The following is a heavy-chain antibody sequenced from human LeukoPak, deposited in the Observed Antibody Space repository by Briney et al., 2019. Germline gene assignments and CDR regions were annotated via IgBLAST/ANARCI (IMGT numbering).Heavy chain of an antibody. Sequence: PSETLSLTCAVYGGSFSGYYWSWIRQRPVKRLEWLGEINHSGSTNYNPSLRSRVTISVDTSKNQFSLKLSSVTAADTAVYYCARGEQEAATMSIDYWGQGMLVTVSS. V-gene: IGHV4-34*01. CDR1: GGSFSGYY. CDR3: ARGEQEAATMSIDY. CDR2: INHSGST. D-gene: IGHD1/OR15-1a*01. J-gene: IGHJ4*02.